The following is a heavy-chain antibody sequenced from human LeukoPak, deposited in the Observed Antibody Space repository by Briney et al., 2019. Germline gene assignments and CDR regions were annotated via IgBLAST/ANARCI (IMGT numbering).Heavy chain of an antibody. D-gene: IGHD3-3*01. CDR1: GFTLSSYS. CDR2: ISSSSSYI. V-gene: IGHV3-21*01. J-gene: IGHJ6*03. Sequence: GGSLRLSCAASGFTLSSYSMNWVRQAPGKGLEWVSSISSSSSYIYYADSVKGRFTISRDNAKNSLYLQMNSLRAEDTAVYYCARANYDFWSGYYNYYYYYMDVWGKGTTVTVSS. CDR3: ARANYDFWSGYYNYYYYYMDV.